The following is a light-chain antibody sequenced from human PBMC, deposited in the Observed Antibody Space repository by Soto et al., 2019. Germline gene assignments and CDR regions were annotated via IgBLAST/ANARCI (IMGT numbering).Light chain of an antibody. CDR3: QQYKHLIT. Sequence: DIQMTQSPSSLSASVGDRVTITCQASQDISNYLNWYQQKPVKAPNLMIYAASNLETGVPSRFSGSGSGTDFTFTITSLQPEDIATYYCQQYKHLITFGQGTRLEIK. V-gene: IGKV1-33*01. CDR1: QDISNY. J-gene: IGKJ5*01. CDR2: AAS.